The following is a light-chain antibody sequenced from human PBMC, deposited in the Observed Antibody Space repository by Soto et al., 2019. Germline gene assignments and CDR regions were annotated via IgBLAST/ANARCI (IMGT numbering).Light chain of an antibody. CDR3: QQYNNWPRT. V-gene: IGKV3-15*01. J-gene: IGKJ1*01. CDR2: SAS. Sequence: EIVLTPSPGTPSFSPGGRATLSCRASQSVSSSYLAWYQQKPGQAPRLLIYSASTRATGIPARFSGSGSGTEFTLTINSLQSEDFAVYYCQQYNNWPRTFGQGTKVDIK. CDR1: QSVSSSY.